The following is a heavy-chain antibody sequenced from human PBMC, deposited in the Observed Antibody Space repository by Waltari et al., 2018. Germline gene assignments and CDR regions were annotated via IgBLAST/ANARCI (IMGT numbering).Heavy chain of an antibody. CDR1: GFTFDDYT. D-gene: IGHD3-16*02. Sequence: EVQLVESGGVVVQPGGSLRLSCAASGFTFDDYTMHWVRQAPGKGLEWVSLISWDGGSTYYADSVKGRFTISRDNSKNTLYLQMNSLRAEDTAVYYCAKTGSLLDYWGQGTLVTVSS. CDR3: AKTGSLLDY. CDR2: ISWDGGST. J-gene: IGHJ4*02. V-gene: IGHV3-43*01.